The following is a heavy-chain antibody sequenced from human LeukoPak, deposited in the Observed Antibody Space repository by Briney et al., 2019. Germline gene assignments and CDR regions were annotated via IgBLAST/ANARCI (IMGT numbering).Heavy chain of an antibody. CDR1: GFTFSNYA. CDR2: ISDRGGST. CDR3: AKDQLGYCTNGLCYTKESPFDV. V-gene: IGHV3-23*01. J-gene: IGHJ3*01. Sequence: PGGSLRLSCAASGFTFSNYAMSWVRQAPRKGLEWVSSISDRGGSTYYADSVKGRFTISRDSSKNTLYLQLNSLRAEDAAVYYCAKDQLGYCTNGLCYTKESPFDVWGQGTMVTVSS. D-gene: IGHD2-8*01.